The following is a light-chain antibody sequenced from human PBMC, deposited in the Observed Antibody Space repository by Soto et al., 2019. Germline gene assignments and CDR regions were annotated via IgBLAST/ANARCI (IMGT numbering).Light chain of an antibody. J-gene: IGLJ2*01. CDR3: SSYTSSSTVL. V-gene: IGLV2-14*01. CDR1: SSDVGGYNY. Sequence: QSALTQPASVSGSLGQSITISCSGTSSDVGGYNYVSWYQQHPGKDPKVVIFEVTKRPSGVSSRFSGSKSGNTASLTVSGLQAEDEGDYYCSSYTSSSTVLFGGGTKVTVL. CDR2: EVT.